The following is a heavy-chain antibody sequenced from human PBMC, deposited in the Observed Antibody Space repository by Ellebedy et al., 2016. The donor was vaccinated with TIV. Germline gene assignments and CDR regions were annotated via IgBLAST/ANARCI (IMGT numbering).Heavy chain of an antibody. J-gene: IGHJ4*02. V-gene: IGHV1-8*03. CDR1: GGTFSSYA. CDR3: AREDIVVVSGFDY. Sequence: ASVKVSXXASGGTFSSYAINWVRQATGQGLEWMGWMNPNSGNTGYAQKFQGRVTITRDTSASTAYMELSSLRSEDTAVYYCAREDIVVVSGFDYWGQGTLVTVSS. D-gene: IGHD2-2*01. CDR2: MNPNSGNT.